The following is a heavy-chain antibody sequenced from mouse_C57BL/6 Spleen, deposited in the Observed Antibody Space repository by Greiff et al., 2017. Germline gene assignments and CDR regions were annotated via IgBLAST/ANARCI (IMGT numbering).Heavy chain of an antibody. CDR1: GYAFSSSW. D-gene: IGHD1-1*01. CDR3: ARDYGSFLDY. J-gene: IGHJ2*01. V-gene: IGHV1-82*01. Sequence: VKLQESGPELVKPGASVKISCKASGYAFSSSWMNWVKQRPGKGLEWIGRIYPGDGDTNYNGKFKGKATLTADKSSSTAYMQLSSLTSEDSAVYFCARDYGSFLDYWGQGTTLTVSS. CDR2: IYPGDGDT.